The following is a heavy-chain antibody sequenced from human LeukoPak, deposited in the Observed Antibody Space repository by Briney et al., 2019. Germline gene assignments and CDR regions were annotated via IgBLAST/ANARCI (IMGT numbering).Heavy chain of an antibody. V-gene: IGHV4-59*01. Sequence: SETLSLTCTVSGGSISSYYWSWLRQPPGKGLEWIGYIYYSGSTNYNPSLKSRVTISVDTSKNQFSLKLSSVTAADTAMYYCARDSSGSFDYWGQGTLVTVSS. J-gene: IGHJ4*02. CDR1: GGSISSYY. CDR2: IYYSGST. D-gene: IGHD3-22*01. CDR3: ARDSSGSFDY.